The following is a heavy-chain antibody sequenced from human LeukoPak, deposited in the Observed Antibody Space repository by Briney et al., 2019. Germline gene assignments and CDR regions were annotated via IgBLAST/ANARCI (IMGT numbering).Heavy chain of an antibody. Sequence: SETLSLTCTVSGGFISSSSYYWGWIRQPAGKGLEWIGRIYTSGSTNYNPSLKSRVTMSVDTSKNQFSLKLSSVTAADTAVYYCARSVGSSGWYPDYYYYYYMDVWGKGTTVTISS. CDR2: IYTSGST. CDR1: GGFISSSSYY. V-gene: IGHV4-61*02. J-gene: IGHJ6*03. D-gene: IGHD6-19*01. CDR3: ARSVGSSGWYPDYYYYYYMDV.